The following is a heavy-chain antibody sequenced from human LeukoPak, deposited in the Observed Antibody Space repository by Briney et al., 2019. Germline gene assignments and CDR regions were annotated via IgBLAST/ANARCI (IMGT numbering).Heavy chain of an antibody. CDR3: ARAGYPGAYYFDY. V-gene: IGHV3-53*01. CDR2: IYSGGST. Sequence: GGSLRLSCAASGFTFSDYYMSWVRQAPGKGLEWVSVIYSGGSTYYADSVKGRFTISRDNSKNTLYLQMNSLRAEDTAVYYCARAGYPGAYYFDYWGQGTLVTVSS. CDR1: GFTFSDYY. D-gene: IGHD5-18*01. J-gene: IGHJ4*02.